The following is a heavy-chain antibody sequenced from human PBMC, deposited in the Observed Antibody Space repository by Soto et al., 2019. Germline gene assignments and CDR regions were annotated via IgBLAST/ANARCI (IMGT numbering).Heavy chain of an antibody. CDR3: ARGDYGTGGYPFPYFDY. Sequence: HEHLVQSGAEVKRPGASLKVSCKASGYSFTGYYIHWVRQAPGQGLEWMGWINPDSGATNYAQNFQGRVTLTSDTSISTAPMDLTSLTYDDTAVYYCARGDYGTGGYPFPYFDYWGQGTLVIVSS. CDR1: GYSFTGYY. D-gene: IGHD2-8*02. CDR2: INPDSGAT. J-gene: IGHJ4*02. V-gene: IGHV1-2*02.